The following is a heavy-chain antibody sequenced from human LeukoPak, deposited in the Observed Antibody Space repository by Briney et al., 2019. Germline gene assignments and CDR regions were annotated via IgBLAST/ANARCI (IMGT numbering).Heavy chain of an antibody. CDR2: IYHSGST. V-gene: IGHV4-39*07. Sequence: SETLSLTCTVSGGSISSSSYYWGWIRQPPGKGLEWIGEIYHSGSTNYNPSLKSRVTISVDKSKNQFSLKLSSVTAADTAVYYCVGEITDYYDSSGYYYRSEYFQHWGQGTLVTVSS. CDR1: GGSISSSSYY. D-gene: IGHD3-22*01. J-gene: IGHJ1*01. CDR3: VGEITDYYDSSGYYYRSEYFQH.